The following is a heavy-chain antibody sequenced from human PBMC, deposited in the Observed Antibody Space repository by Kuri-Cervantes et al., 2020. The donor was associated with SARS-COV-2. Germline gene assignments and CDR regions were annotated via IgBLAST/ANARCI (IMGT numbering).Heavy chain of an antibody. CDR3: ARGGVWSSSSAEYFQH. CDR2: IIPIFGTA. CDR1: GCTFSSYA. J-gene: IGHJ1*01. Sequence: VQDTRKGSGCTFSSYAISWVRQAPGQGLEWMGGIIPIFGTANYAQKFQGRVTITTDESTSTAYMELSGLRSEDTAVYYCARGGVWSSSSAEYFQHWGQGTLVTVSS. D-gene: IGHD6-6*01. V-gene: IGHV1-69*05.